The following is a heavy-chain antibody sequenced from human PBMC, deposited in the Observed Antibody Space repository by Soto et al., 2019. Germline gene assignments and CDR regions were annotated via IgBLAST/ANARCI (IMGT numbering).Heavy chain of an antibody. J-gene: IGHJ5*02. CDR3: AHIPFGVVTSMSTFWFDP. Sequence: SCPTLVNPTQTLTLTCTFSGFSLSTSGVGXGWIRQPPGKALEWLALIYWDDDKRYSPSLKSRLTITKDTSKNQVVLTMTNMDPVDTATYYCAHIPFGVVTSMSTFWFDPWGQGSLVTVSS. V-gene: IGHV2-5*02. CDR1: GFSLSTSGVG. D-gene: IGHD3-3*01. CDR2: IYWDDDK.